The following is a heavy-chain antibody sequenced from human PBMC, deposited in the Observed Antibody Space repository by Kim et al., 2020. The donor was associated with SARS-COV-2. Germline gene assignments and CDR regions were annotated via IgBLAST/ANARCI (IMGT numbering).Heavy chain of an antibody. Sequence: SETLSLTCTVSGGSISSGGYYWSWIRQHPGKGLEWIGYIYYSGSTYYNPSLKSRVTISVDTSKNQLSLKLSSVTAADTAVYYCASRYSGYDRNFNWNDDGKRAVVGFDYWGQGTLVTVSS. CDR3: ASRYSGYDRNFNWNDDGKRAVVGFDY. J-gene: IGHJ4*02. CDR2: IYYSGST. V-gene: IGHV4-31*03. D-gene: IGHD5-12*01. CDR1: GGSISSGGYY.